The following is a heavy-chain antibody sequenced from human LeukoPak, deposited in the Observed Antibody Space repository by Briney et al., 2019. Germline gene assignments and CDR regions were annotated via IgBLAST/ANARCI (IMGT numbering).Heavy chain of an antibody. J-gene: IGHJ3*02. CDR2: IRSKAYGGTT. CDR1: GFTFGDYA. V-gene: IGHV3-49*03. Sequence: PGRSLRLSCTASGFTFGDYAMSWFRQAPGTGLEWVGFIRSKAYGGTTEYAASVKGRFTISRDDSKSIAYLQMNSLKTEDTAVYYCTRDSVVLRYFDWYTGPDAFDIWGQGTMVTVSS. CDR3: TRDSVVLRYFDWYTGPDAFDI. D-gene: IGHD3-9*01.